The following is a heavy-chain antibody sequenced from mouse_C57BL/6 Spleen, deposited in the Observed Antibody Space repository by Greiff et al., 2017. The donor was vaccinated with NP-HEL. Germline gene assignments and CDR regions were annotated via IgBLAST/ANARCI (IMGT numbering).Heavy chain of an antibody. Sequence: EVKLQQSGPELVKPGASVKISCKASGYSFTDYHMNWVKQSNGKSLEWIGVINPNYGTTSYNQKFKGKATLTVDQSSSTAYMQLNSLTSEDSAVYYCARGYYYGSSYGYAMDYWGQGTSVTVSS. CDR3: ARGYYYGSSYGYAMDY. CDR1: GYSFTDYH. CDR2: INPNYGTT. D-gene: IGHD1-1*01. V-gene: IGHV1-39*01. J-gene: IGHJ4*01.